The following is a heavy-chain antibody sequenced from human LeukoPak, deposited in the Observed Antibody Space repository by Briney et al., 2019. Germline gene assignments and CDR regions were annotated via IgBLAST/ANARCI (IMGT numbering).Heavy chain of an antibody. D-gene: IGHD3-10*02. Sequence: GGSLRLSCAASGFTFSSYSMNWVRQAPGKGLEWVSSISSSSSYIHYADSVKGRFTISRDNAKNSLYLQMNSLRAEDTAVYYCAELGITMIGGVWGKGTTVTISS. CDR2: ISSSSSYI. CDR1: GFTFSSYS. V-gene: IGHV3-21*01. CDR3: AELGITMIGGV. J-gene: IGHJ6*04.